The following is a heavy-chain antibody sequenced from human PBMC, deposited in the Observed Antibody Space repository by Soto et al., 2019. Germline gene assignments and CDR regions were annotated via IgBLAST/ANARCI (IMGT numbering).Heavy chain of an antibody. CDR2: ISSSGSTI. J-gene: IGHJ4*02. CDR3: ARELWLQSSFDY. Sequence: EVQLVESGGGLVQPGGSLRLSCAASGFTFSSYEMNWVRQAPGKGLEWVSYISSSGSTIYYADSVKGRFTISRDNAKNSLYLQMNSLRAEDTAVYYCARELWLQSSFDYCGQGTLVTVSS. CDR1: GFTFSSYE. V-gene: IGHV3-48*03. D-gene: IGHD5-18*01.